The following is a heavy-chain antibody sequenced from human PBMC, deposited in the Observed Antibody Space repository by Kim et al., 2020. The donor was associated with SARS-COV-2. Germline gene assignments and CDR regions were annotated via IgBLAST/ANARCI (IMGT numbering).Heavy chain of an antibody. CDR3: TRDLEGSPGD. V-gene: IGHV3-73*01. D-gene: IGHD1-26*01. CDR2: AR. J-gene: IGHJ4*02. Sequence: AREYAAWVKGRFTISRDDSKNTAYLQMNSLKTEDTAVYYCTRDLEGSPGDWGQGTLVTVSS.